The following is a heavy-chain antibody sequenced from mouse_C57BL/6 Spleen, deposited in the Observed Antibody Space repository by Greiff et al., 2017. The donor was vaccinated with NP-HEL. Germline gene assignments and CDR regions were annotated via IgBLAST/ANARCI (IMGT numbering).Heavy chain of an antibody. CDR3: ARGGHDIDY. V-gene: IGHV1-82*01. Sequence: QVQLQQSGPELVKPGASVKISCKASGYAFSSSWMNWVKQRPGKGLEWIGRIYPGDGDTNYNGKFKGKATLTADKSSSTAYMQLSSLTSEDSAVYFCARGGHDIDYWGQGTTLTVSS. CDR2: IYPGDGDT. CDR1: GYAFSSSW. J-gene: IGHJ2*01.